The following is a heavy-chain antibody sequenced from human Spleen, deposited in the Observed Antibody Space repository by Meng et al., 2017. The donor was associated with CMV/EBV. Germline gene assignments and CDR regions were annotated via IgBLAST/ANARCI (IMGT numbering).Heavy chain of an antibody. D-gene: IGHD3-22*01. J-gene: IGHJ4*02. V-gene: IGHV3-11*04. CDR1: VFTFRDDL. CDR3: ATARDYDTRGYYPDF. Sequence: SVFTFRDDLLTWIRQTPGRGLAWVSYINNVGRTTYYADSVRGRFTISRDNSKNSLHLQMDSLRAEETAVYYCATARDYDTRGYYPDFWGQGTLVTVSS. CDR2: INNVGRTT.